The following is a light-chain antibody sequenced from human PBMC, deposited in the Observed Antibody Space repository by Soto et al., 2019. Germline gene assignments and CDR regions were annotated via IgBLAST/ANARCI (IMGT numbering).Light chain of an antibody. CDR2: KAS. Sequence: DIQMTQSPSTLSASLGDTVTITCRASQTISGWLAWYQQKPGKAPKLLIYKASSLESGVPSRFSGSGSGTDFTLTINSLQPEDFATYYCQHLNNYPRTFGPGTKVDIK. J-gene: IGKJ3*01. CDR1: QTISGW. V-gene: IGKV1-5*03. CDR3: QHLNNYPRT.